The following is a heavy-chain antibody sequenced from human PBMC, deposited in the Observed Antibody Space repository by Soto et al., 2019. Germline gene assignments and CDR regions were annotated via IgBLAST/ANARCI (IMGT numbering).Heavy chain of an antibody. Sequence: QVQLVESGGGVVQPGRSLRLSCAASGFNFSSYVMHWVRQAPGKGLEWVAVIWYDGGNKYYADSVKGRFTISRDNSKNTLYLQMNSLRAEDTAVYYCARNGQWLLRDGLRSSYYFDYWGQGNLVTVSS. D-gene: IGHD6-19*01. CDR3: ARNGQWLLRDGLRSSYYFDY. J-gene: IGHJ4*02. CDR1: GFNFSSYV. CDR2: IWYDGGNK. V-gene: IGHV3-33*01.